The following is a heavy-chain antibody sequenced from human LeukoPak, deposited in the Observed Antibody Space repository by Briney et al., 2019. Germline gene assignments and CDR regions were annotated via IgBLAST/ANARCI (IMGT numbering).Heavy chain of an antibody. CDR3: AKDPNYYDSSGPDY. CDR2: IRYDGSNK. J-gene: IGHJ4*02. D-gene: IGHD3-22*01. V-gene: IGHV3-30*02. Sequence: GGSPRLSCAASGFTFSSYGMHWVRQAPGKGLEWVAFIRYDGSNKYYADSVKGRFTISRDNSKNTLYLQMNSLRAEDTAVYYCAKDPNYYDSSGPDYWGQGTLVTVSS. CDR1: GFTFSSYG.